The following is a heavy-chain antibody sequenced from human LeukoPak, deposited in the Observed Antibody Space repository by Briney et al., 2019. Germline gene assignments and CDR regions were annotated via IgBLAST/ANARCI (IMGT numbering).Heavy chain of an antibody. CDR2: INHSGST. Sequence: SETLSLTCAVYGGSFSGYYWSWVRQPPGKGLEWIGEINHSGSTNYNPSLKSRVTISVDTSKNQFSLKLSSVTAADTAVYYCARERKYYYDSSGYHVIAFDIWGQGTMVTVSS. D-gene: IGHD3-22*01. CDR3: ARERKYYYDSSGYHVIAFDI. V-gene: IGHV4-34*01. CDR1: GGSFSGYY. J-gene: IGHJ3*02.